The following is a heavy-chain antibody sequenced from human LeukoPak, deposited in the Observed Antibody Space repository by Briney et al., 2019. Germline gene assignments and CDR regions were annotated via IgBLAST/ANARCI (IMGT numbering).Heavy chain of an antibody. D-gene: IGHD3-22*01. J-gene: IGHJ6*03. CDR1: GFTSSSYA. Sequence: GGSLRLSCAAPGFTSSSYAMSWVRQAPGKGLEWVSAISGSGGSTYYADSVKGRFTISRDNSKNTLYLQMNSLRAEDTAVYYCAPQPYYYDSSGYYYYYYMDVWGKGTTVTVSS. CDR2: ISGSGGST. V-gene: IGHV3-23*01. CDR3: APQPYYYDSSGYYYYYYMDV.